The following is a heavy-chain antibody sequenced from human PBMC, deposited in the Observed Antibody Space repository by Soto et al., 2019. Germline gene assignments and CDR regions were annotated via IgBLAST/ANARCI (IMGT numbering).Heavy chain of an antibody. CDR1: GGSIRSYY. CDR2: LSTSGST. J-gene: IGHJ4*02. Sequence: SETLSLTCTVSGGSIRSYYWSWIRQPAGKGLEWIGRLSTSGSTNYNPSLKSRVTMSVDTSKNQFSLKLSSVTAADTAVYYCAREVGSYYDSSRHYDYWGQGSLLTASS. CDR3: AREVGSYYDSSRHYDY. D-gene: IGHD3-22*01. V-gene: IGHV4-4*07.